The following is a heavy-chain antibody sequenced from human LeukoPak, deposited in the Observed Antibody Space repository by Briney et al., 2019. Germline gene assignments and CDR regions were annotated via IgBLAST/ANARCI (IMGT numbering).Heavy chain of an antibody. CDR2: MNPNSGNT. J-gene: IGHJ6*02. V-gene: IGHV1-8*02. CDR1: GYTFTSYD. CDR3: ARGSVGRSGYRIYYYYYYGMDV. Sequence: ASVKVSCKASGYTFTSYDINWVRQATGQGLEWMGWMNPNSGNTGYAQKFQGRVTMTRNTSISTAYMELSSLRSEDTAVYYCARGSVGRSGYRIYYYYYYGMDVWGQGTTVTVSS. D-gene: IGHD3-22*01.